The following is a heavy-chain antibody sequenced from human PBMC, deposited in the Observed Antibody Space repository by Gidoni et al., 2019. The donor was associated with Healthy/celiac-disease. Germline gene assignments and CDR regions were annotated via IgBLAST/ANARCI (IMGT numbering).Heavy chain of an antibody. J-gene: IGHJ6*02. Sequence: EVQLVESVVGLVQPGGSLRLSCSASGFPFSRYAMHWVRQAPGNGLEYVSAISSNGGRTYYEESVKGRCTISRDNSKNKLYIQMSSLRAEDTAVYYCVNSPGEVPDIDYYYYGMDVWGQGTTVTVSS. D-gene: IGHD2-2*01. CDR2: ISSNGGRT. V-gene: IGHV3-64D*06. CDR3: VNSPGEVPDIDYYYYGMDV. CDR1: GFPFSRYA.